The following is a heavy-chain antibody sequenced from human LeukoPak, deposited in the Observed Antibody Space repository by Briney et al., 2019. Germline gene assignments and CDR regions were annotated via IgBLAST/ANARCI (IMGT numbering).Heavy chain of an antibody. J-gene: IGHJ4*02. CDR1: GFTFSSYA. Sequence: EGSLRLSCAASGFTFSSYAMHWVRQAPGKGLEYVSAISSNGGSTYYANSVKGRFTISRDNSKSTLYLQMNSLRAEDTAVYYCARGRNFFDYWGRGTLVTVSS. V-gene: IGHV3-64*01. CDR3: ARGRNFFDY. CDR2: ISSNGGST.